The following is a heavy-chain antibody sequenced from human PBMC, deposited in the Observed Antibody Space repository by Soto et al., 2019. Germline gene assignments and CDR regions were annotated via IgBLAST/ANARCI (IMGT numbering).Heavy chain of an antibody. CDR3: ASGGPVDHLDT. D-gene: IGHD2-15*01. CDR1: GGSISSGGYS. V-gene: IGHV4-30-2*01. J-gene: IGHJ4*02. CDR2: IYHSGST. Sequence: SETLSLTCAVSGGSISSGGYSWSWIRQPPGKGLEWIGYIYHSGSTYYNPSLKSRVTISVDTSKNQFSLKLSSVTAADTAVYYYASGGPVDHLDTWGQGTLVTVSS.